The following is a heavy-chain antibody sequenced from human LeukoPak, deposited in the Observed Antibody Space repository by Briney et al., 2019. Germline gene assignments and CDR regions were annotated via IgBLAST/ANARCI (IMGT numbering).Heavy chain of an antibody. V-gene: IGHV5-51*01. J-gene: IGHJ4*02. CDR2: IYPGDSDT. CDR3: ARVGYCSGGSCQRFDY. D-gene: IGHD2-15*01. Sequence: GESLKISCKGSGYRFTSYWIGWVRQMPGKGLEWMGIIYPGDSDTRYSPSFQGQVTISADKSISTAYLQWSSLKASDTAMYYCARVGYCSGGSCQRFDYWGQGTLVTVSS. CDR1: GYRFTSYW.